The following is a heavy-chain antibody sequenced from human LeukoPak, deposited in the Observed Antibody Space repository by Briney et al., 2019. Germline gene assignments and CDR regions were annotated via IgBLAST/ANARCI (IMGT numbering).Heavy chain of an antibody. CDR3: ARDPNGDYIGAFDM. CDR1: GFTFITYT. V-gene: IGHV3-23*01. CDR2: IRGGGGSA. Sequence: GGSLRLSCAASGFTFITYTMNWVRQAPGKGLEWVSAIRGGGGSAFYADSVKGRFTISRDNSKYTLFLQMNSLRAEDTDVYYCARDPNGDYIGAFDMWGPGTMVTVSS. D-gene: IGHD4-17*01. J-gene: IGHJ3*02.